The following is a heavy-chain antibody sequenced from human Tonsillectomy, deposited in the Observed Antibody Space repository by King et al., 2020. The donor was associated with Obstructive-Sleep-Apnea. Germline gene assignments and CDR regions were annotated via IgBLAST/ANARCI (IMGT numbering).Heavy chain of an antibody. J-gene: IGHJ6*02. Sequence: HVQLQESGPGLVKPSGTLSLTCAVSGGSISSTNWWNWVSHPPGKGLEGIGEIYQSVYTNYNPPLKSRVTISLDKSKNQFSLNLNTVTAADTAVYYCARVTWRPHYYGLDVWGQGPTVTVSS. D-gene: IGHD5-24*01. CDR1: GGSISSTNW. V-gene: IGHV4-4*02. CDR2: IYQSVYT. CDR3: ARVTWRPHYYGLDV.